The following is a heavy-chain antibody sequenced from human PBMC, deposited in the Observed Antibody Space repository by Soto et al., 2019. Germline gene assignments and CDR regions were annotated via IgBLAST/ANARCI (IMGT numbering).Heavy chain of an antibody. V-gene: IGHV4-59*01. CDR2: IYYSGST. J-gene: IGHJ6*02. Sequence: SETLSLTCTVSGVSIISYYWSWILQPPGKGLEWIGYIYYSGSTNYNPSLKSRVTISVDTSKNQFSLKLSSVTAADTAVYYCARVGGLVPSSYYYGMDVWGQGTTVTVSS. D-gene: IGHD2-2*01. CDR3: ARVGGLVPSSYYYGMDV. CDR1: GVSIISYY.